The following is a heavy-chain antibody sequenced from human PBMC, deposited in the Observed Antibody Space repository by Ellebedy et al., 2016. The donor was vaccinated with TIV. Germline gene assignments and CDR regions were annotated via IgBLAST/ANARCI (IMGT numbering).Heavy chain of an antibody. CDR1: GFTFSSYA. J-gene: IGHJ4*02. D-gene: IGHD3-10*02. V-gene: IGHV3-23*01. CDR3: ASSRYHYYVGNTIFAY. CDR2: LNANGVVI. Sequence: PGGSLSLSCAASGFTFSSYAASWVRQAPGKGLEWVAGLNANGVVIAYADSVKGRSTISRDNSKNPLYLQMNSLRPEDTAVYYCASSRYHYYVGNTIFAYWGQGTLVTVSS.